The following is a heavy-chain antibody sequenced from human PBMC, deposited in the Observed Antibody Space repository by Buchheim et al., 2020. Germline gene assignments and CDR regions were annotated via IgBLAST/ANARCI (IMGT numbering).Heavy chain of an antibody. V-gene: IGHV4-59*01. CDR2: IYYSGNT. D-gene: IGHD3-3*01. CDR3: ARVEILEWLSFDY. Sequence: QVQLQESGPGLVKPSETLSLTCTVSGGSISPYYWSWIRQAPGKGLEWIGYIYYSGNTNYNPSLRSRATISVDTSKNQFSLKLSSVTAADTAVYYCARVEILEWLSFDYWGQGTL. J-gene: IGHJ4*02. CDR1: GGSISPYY.